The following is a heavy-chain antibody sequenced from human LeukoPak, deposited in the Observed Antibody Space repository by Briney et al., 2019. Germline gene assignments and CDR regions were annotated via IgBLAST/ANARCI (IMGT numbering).Heavy chain of an antibody. CDR2: ISSSSSYI. J-gene: IGHJ3*02. CDR3: ARSYCRGGSCYSGDAFDI. D-gene: IGHD2-15*01. CDR1: GFTFSSYS. Sequence: GGSLRLSCAASGFTFSSYSMNWVRQAPGKGLEWVSSISSSSSYIYYADSVKGRYTISRDNAKNSLFLQMNSLRAEDTAVYYCARSYCRGGSCYSGDAFDIWGQGTMFTVSS. V-gene: IGHV3-21*06.